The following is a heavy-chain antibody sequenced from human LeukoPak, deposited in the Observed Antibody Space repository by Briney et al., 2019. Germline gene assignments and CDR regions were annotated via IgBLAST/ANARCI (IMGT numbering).Heavy chain of an antibody. D-gene: IGHD3-9*01. CDR2: ISYDGSNK. J-gene: IGHJ4*02. CDR1: GFTFSSYG. CDR3: ARDWGLLTGYYPGDY. Sequence: GGSLRLSCAASGFTFSSYGMHWVRQAPGKGLEWVAVISYDGSNKYYADSVKGRFTISRDNSKNTLYLQMNSLRAEDTAVYYCARDWGLLTGYYPGDYWGQGTLVTVSS. V-gene: IGHV3-30*03.